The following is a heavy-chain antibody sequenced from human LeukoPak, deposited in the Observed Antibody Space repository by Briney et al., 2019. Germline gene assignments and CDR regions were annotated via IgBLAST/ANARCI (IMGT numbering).Heavy chain of an antibody. CDR2: IYSGGST. J-gene: IGHJ5*02. CDR3: ASTPNRYYYGSGSYGNDWFDP. CDR1: GFTVSSNY. V-gene: IGHV3-66*01. Sequence: GGSLRLSCAAPGFTVSSNYMSWVRQAPGKGLEWVSVIYSGGSTYYADSVKGRFTISRDNSKNTLYLQMNSLRAEDTAVYYCASTPNRYYYGSGSYGNDWFDPWGQGTLVTVSS. D-gene: IGHD3-10*01.